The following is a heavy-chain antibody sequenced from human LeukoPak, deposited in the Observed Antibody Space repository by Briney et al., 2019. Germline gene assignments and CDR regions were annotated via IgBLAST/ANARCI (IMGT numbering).Heavy chain of an antibody. CDR1: GGSISSSSYY. Sequence: SEALSLTCTVSGGSISSSSYYWGWIRQPPGKGLEWIGSIYYSGSTYYNPSLKSRVTISVDTSKNQFSLKLSSVTAADTAVYYCARGKFNQRFLEIWAPDTRRVGSYYYMDVWGKGTTVTVSS. CDR2: IYYSGST. CDR3: ARGKFNQRFLEIWAPDTRRVGSYYYMDV. D-gene: IGHD3-3*01. V-gene: IGHV4-39*07. J-gene: IGHJ6*03.